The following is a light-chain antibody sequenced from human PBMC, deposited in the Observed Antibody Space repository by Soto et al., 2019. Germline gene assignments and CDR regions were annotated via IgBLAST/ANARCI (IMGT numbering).Light chain of an antibody. CDR2: VAS. CDR1: QNVISNY. CDR3: QQYGGSPT. Sequence: EIVLTQSPGTLSLSPGERATLSCRASQNVISNYLAWYQQKPGQAPRLLIYVASSRATGIPDRFIGSGSGTDFTLTISRLEPEDFAVYYCQQYGGSPTFGQGTKVEIK. J-gene: IGKJ1*01. V-gene: IGKV3-20*01.